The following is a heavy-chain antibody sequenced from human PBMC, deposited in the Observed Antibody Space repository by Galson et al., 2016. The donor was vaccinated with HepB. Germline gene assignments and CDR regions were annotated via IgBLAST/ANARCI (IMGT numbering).Heavy chain of an antibody. J-gene: IGHJ4*02. V-gene: IGHV1-18*01. CDR1: GYTFTSYG. CDR2: ISGYNGNT. Sequence: SVKVSCKASGYTFTSYGITWVRQAPGQGLEWMGWISGYNGNTNYARKLQGRVTVTTDTSSSTAYMELRRLRSDDTAVDYCAWGPSTTRTFDYWGQGTLVTVSS. CDR3: AWGPSTTRTFDY. D-gene: IGHD2-2*01.